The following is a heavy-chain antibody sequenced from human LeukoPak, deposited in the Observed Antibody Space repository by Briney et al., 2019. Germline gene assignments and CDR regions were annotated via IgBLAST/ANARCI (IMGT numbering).Heavy chain of an antibody. CDR2: IHHSGRT. V-gene: IGHV4-59*02. D-gene: IGHD2-2*01. Sequence: SETLSLTCTVSGGSVSNYFWSWIRQPPGKGLEWIGNIHHSGRTYYNPSVKSRVTISLDTSKNQFSLKLTSVTAADTAVYYCAGEEGYCSSTSCYWRYYYYMDVWGKGTTVTVSS. J-gene: IGHJ6*03. CDR3: AGEEGYCSSTSCYWRYYYYMDV. CDR1: GGSVSNYF.